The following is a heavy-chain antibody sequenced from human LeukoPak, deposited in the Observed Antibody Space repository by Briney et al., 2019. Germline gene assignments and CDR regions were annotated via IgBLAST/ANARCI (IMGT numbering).Heavy chain of an antibody. CDR2: IIPILGIA. J-gene: IGHJ4*02. Sequence: SVKVSCKASGGTFSSYAISWVRQAPGQGLEWTGRIIPILGIANYAQKFQGRVTITADKSTSTAYMELSSLRSEDTAVYYCASIVVVTASYYFDYWGQGTLVTVSS. CDR1: GGTFSSYA. CDR3: ASIVVVTASYYFDY. D-gene: IGHD2-21*02. V-gene: IGHV1-69*04.